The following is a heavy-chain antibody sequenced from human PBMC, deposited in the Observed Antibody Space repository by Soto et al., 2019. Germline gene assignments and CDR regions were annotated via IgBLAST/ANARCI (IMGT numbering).Heavy chain of an antibody. CDR3: ARAVLVPGYSYYGMDV. CDR1: GGTFSSYS. J-gene: IGHJ6*02. Sequence: QVQLVQSGAEVKKPGSSVRVSCKASGGTFSSYSMNWVRQAPGQGLEWMGRIVPIVGIPNYAQKFQDRVTITADDSTTTAYMELSSLRSEDTAVYYCARAVLVPGYSYYGMDVWGQGTTVTVSS. CDR2: IVPIVGIP. D-gene: IGHD2-8*01. V-gene: IGHV1-69*02.